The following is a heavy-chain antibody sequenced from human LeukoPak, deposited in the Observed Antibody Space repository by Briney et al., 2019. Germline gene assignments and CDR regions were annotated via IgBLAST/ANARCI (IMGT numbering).Heavy chain of an antibody. CDR2: IWFDGSNR. Sequence: GGSLRLSCEASGFTFRNYGMHWVRQAPGKGLDWVGVIWFDGSNRYYADSVKGRFTISRDNSKNTLYLQVNSVRAEDTAVYYCARGVNYYDFWSGTPNFDYWGQGTLVTVSS. CDR3: ARGVNYYDFWSGTPNFDY. D-gene: IGHD3-3*01. CDR1: GFTFRNYG. V-gene: IGHV3-33*01. J-gene: IGHJ4*02.